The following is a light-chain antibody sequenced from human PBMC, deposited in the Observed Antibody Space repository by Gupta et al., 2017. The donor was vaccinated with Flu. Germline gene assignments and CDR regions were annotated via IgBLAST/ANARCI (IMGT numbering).Light chain of an antibody. CDR1: QAISTW. V-gene: IGKV1-12*01. CDR2: SAS. CDR3: QQADSLPFT. Sequence: DIQMTQSPSFVSASVGDRVTITCRASQAISTWVAWYQQKPGKAPNLLIYSASTLQGGVPSRFIGSGSGADFTLTISSLQPEDFATYYCQQADSLPFTFGGGTKVEIK. J-gene: IGKJ4*01.